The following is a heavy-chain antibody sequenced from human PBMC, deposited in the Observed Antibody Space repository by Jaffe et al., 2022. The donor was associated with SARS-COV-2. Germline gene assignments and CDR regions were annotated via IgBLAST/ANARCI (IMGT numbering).Heavy chain of an antibody. D-gene: IGHD6-6*01. CDR3: ARTYTYSSSSVY. Sequence: QVQLLESGPGLVKPSQTLSLTCTVSGDSISSGGFYWNWIRQPAGQGLEWIGRVFSSGTINYNPSLGSRVSFSADTSKNQLSLKLTSVTAADTAVYYCARTYTYSSSSVYWGQGILVTVSS. CDR1: GDSISSGGFY. J-gene: IGHJ4*02. CDR2: VFSSGTI. V-gene: IGHV4-61*02.